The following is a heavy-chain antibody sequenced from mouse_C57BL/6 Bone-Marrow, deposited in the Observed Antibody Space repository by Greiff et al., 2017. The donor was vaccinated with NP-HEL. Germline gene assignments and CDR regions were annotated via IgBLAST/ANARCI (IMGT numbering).Heavy chain of an antibody. J-gene: IGHJ2*01. D-gene: IGHD1-1*02. V-gene: IGHV1-42*01. CDR2: VNPSTGDT. CDR3: ASCGYYFDY. CDR1: GYSFTGYY. Sequence: EVQLQQSGPELVKPGASVKISCKASGYSFTGYYMNWVKHSPEESLEWIGEVNPSTGDTTYNQKFKVEATLTVDKSSSTAYMQFKSLTSEDSAVYCCASCGYYFDYWGQGTTLTVSS.